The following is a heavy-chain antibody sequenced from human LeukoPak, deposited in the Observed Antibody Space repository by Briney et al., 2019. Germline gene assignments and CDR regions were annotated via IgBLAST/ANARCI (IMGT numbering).Heavy chain of an antibody. D-gene: IGHD5-18*01. V-gene: IGHV4-39*07. CDR3: ASGGEGYSYAGY. CDR1: GGSISSSYSY. CDR2: IYYSGST. J-gene: IGHJ4*02. Sequence: PSETLSLTCTVSGGSISSSYSYWGWIRQPPGKGLEWIGNIYYSGSTYYSPSLTSRVTVSVDTSENQFSLKLSSVTAADTAVYYCASGGEGYSYAGYWGQGTLVTVSS.